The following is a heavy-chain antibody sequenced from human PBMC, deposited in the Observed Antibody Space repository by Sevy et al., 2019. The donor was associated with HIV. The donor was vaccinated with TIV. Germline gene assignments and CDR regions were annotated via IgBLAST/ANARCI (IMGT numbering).Heavy chain of an antibody. CDR2: IKQEGSEK. Sequence: GGSLRLSCAASGFTFSNYWMSWVRQAPGKGLGWVANIKQEGSEKYYVDSVKGRFTISRDNAKNSLSLQMNSLRAGDTAMYYCARDKGQGWFDPWGQGTLVTVSS. CDR1: GFTFSNYW. J-gene: IGHJ5*02. CDR3: ARDKGQGWFDP. V-gene: IGHV3-7*01.